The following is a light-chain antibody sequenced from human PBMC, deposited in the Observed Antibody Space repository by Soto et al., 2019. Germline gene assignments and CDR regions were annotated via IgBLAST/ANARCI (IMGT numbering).Light chain of an antibody. J-gene: IGKJ4*01. Sequence: DIQMTQSPSSLSASVGDRVNITCRASQSISDSLNWYQHKPGTAPKLLIYAASSLQSGVPSRFSGGGSGTDFTLTISSLQPEDFVTYFCQQSFSFPATFGGGTKVDIK. V-gene: IGKV1-39*01. CDR2: AAS. CDR1: QSISDS. CDR3: QQSFSFPAT.